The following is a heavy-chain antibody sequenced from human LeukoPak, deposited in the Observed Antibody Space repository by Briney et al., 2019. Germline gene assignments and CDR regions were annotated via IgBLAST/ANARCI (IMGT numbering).Heavy chain of an antibody. Sequence: SQTLSLTCTVSGGTISSGGYYWSWIRQHPGKGLEWIGYIYYSGSTYYDPSLKSRVTISVDTSKNQFSLKLRPVTAADTAVYYCARALVRGVIRWFDPWGQGTLVTVSS. CDR2: IYYSGST. CDR3: ARALVRGVIRWFDP. J-gene: IGHJ5*02. V-gene: IGHV4-31*03. CDR1: GGTISSGGYY. D-gene: IGHD3-10*01.